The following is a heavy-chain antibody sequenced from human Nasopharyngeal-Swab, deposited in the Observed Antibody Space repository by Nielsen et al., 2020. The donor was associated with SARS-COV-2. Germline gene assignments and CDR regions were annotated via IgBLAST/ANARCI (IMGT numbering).Heavy chain of an antibody. Sequence: ASAKVPSKAAVCSSTSYAMNWVRQAPGQGLEWMGWINTNTGNPTYAQGFTGRFVFSLDTSVSTAYLQISSLKAEDTAVYYCARELYYDSSGPQGYWGQGTLVTVSS. D-gene: IGHD3-22*01. V-gene: IGHV7-4-1*02. CDR3: ARELYYDSSGPQGY. CDR1: VCSSTSYA. J-gene: IGHJ4*02. CDR2: INTNTGNP.